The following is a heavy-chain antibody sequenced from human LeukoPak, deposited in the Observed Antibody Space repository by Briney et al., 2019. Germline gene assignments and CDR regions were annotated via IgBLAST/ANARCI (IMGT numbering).Heavy chain of an antibody. CDR2: IYPGDSDT. D-gene: IGHD3-22*01. CDR1: GYSFTSYW. V-gene: IGHV5-51*01. J-gene: IGHJ2*01. CDR3: ARRRYYDSSGYYYNWYFDL. Sequence: GESLTISCKGSGYSFTSYWIGWVRQMPGKGLEWMGIIYPGDSDTRYSPSFQGQVTISADKSISTAYLQWSSLKASDTAMYYCARRRYYDSSGYYYNWYFDLWGRGTLVTVSS.